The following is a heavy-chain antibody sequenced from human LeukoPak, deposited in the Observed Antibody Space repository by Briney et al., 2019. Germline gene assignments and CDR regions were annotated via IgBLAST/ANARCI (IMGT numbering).Heavy chain of an antibody. CDR3: AVPGATPGY. J-gene: IGHJ4*02. CDR1: GFTFSSYA. CDR2: ISYDGSNK. D-gene: IGHD1-26*01. V-gene: IGHV3-30-3*01. Sequence: GGSLRLPCAASGFTFSSYAMHWVRQAPGKGLEWVAVISYDGSNKYYADSVKGRFTISRDNSKNTLYLQMNSLRAEDTAVYYCAVPGATPGYWGQGTLVTVSS.